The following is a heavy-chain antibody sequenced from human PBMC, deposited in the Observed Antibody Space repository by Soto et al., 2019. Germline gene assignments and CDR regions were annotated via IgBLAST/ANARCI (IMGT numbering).Heavy chain of an antibody. V-gene: IGHV3-53*01. Sequence: EVQLVESGGGLIQPGGSLRLSCAASGFTVSSTYLTWVRQAPGKGLEWVAILYTGTDTVYADSVTGRFTSSRDSSKNTFYLQMNSLRAEDTAMYFCERSRYTGTYSGRFLDYWGQGSLVTVSS. CDR1: GFTVSSTY. J-gene: IGHJ4*02. CDR2: LYTGTDT. D-gene: IGHD1-26*01. CDR3: ERSRYTGTYSGRFLDY.